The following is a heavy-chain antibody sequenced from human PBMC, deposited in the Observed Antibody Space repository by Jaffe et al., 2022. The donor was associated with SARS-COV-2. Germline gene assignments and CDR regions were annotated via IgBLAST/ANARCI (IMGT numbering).Heavy chain of an antibody. J-gene: IGHJ5*02. CDR2: IYYSGST. V-gene: IGHV4-61*01. CDR3: ARHLQYSSSWYWFDP. Sequence: QVQLQESGPGLVKPSETLSLTCTVSGGSVSSGSYYWSWIRQPPGKGLEWIGYIYYSGSTNYNPSLKSRVTISVDTSKNQFSLKLSSVTAADTAVYYCARHLQYSSSWYWFDPWGQGTLVTVSS. CDR1: GGSVSSGSYY. D-gene: IGHD6-13*01.